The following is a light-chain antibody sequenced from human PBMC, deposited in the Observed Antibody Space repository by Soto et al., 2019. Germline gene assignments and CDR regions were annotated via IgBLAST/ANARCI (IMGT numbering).Light chain of an antibody. V-gene: IGLV1-44*01. CDR2: SDD. J-gene: IGLJ2*01. CDR1: NSNIGDKA. Sequence: QSVLTQPPSASGTPGQRVTISCSGSNSNIGDKAVTWYQQIPGTAPKVVIHSDDQRPSGVPDRFSGSKSGNSASLAISAVQSEDEADDFCASWDDSLTLVFGGGTKLTVL. CDR3: ASWDDSLTLV.